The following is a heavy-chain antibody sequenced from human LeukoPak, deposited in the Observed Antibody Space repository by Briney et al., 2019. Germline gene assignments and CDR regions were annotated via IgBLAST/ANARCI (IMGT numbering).Heavy chain of an antibody. J-gene: IGHJ5*02. CDR2: IYQSGST. V-gene: IGHV4-4*02. CDR1: GGSISSSNW. Sequence: SETLSLTCADSGGSISSSNWWSWVRQPPGKGLEWIGEIYQSGSTSYNPSLKSRITMSLDKSKNQFSLMLTSVTAADTAVYYCARHNCFDPWGQETLVTVSS. CDR3: ARHNCFDP.